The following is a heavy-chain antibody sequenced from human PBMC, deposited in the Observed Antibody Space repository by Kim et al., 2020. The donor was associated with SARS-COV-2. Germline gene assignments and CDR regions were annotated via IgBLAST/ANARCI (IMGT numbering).Heavy chain of an antibody. CDR1: GGSFSGYY. Sequence: SETLSLTCAVYGGSFSGYYWSWIRQPPGKGLEWIGEINHSGSTNYNPSLKSRVTISVDTSKNQFSLKLSSVTAADTAVYYCARGTSNPGAFDIWGQGTMVTVSS. CDR2: INHSGST. V-gene: IGHV4-34*01. J-gene: IGHJ3*02. D-gene: IGHD4-4*01. CDR3: ARGTSNPGAFDI.